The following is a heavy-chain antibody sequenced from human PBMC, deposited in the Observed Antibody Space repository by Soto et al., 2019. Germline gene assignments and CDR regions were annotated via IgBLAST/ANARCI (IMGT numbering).Heavy chain of an antibody. CDR2: IHYSGST. J-gene: IGHJ4*02. CDR1: GGSIGSYY. V-gene: IGHV4-59*08. Sequence: SETLSLTCTVSGGSIGSYYWSWIRQPPGKGLEWIGYIHYSGSTSYNPSLKSRVTISLDTSKNQFSLKLNSVTAADTAVYYCARHNDYWGQGTLVTVSS. CDR3: ARHNDY.